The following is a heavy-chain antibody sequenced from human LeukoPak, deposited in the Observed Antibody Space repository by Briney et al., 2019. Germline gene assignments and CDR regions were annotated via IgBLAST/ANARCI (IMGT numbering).Heavy chain of an antibody. J-gene: IGHJ6*02. CDR1: GYTFTGYY. CDR3: ARDQGGNYYDSSGYYRYYYYGMDV. V-gene: IGHV1-2*02. CDR2: INPNSGGT. D-gene: IGHD3-22*01. Sequence: GASVKVSCKASGYTFTGYYMHWVRQAPGQGLGWMGWINPNSGGTNYAQKFQGRVTMTRDTSISTACMELSRLRSDDTAVYYCARDQGGNYYDSSGYYRYYYYGMDVWGQGTTVTVSS.